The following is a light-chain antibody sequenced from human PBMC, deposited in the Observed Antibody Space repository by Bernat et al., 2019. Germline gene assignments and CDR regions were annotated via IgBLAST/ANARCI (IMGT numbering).Light chain of an antibody. CDR2: DVR. J-gene: IGLJ3*02. V-gene: IGLV2-14*03. CDR1: SSDVGCYDY. Sequence: QSALTQPASVSGSPGQLITISFTGTSSDVGCYDYVSWYQQHPGRAPKLLIYDVRDRPSGISNRFSGSKSGDTASLTISGLVAEDEADYYCSSYTCSCTLVFGGGTRLTVL. CDR3: SSYTCSCTLV.